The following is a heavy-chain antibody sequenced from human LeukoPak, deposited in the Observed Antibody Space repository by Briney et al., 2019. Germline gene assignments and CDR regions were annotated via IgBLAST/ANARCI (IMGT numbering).Heavy chain of an antibody. V-gene: IGHV1-69*01. CDR3: ASHGFAGRHDAFDI. J-gene: IGHJ3*02. D-gene: IGHD1-1*01. CDR2: ILPIFGTA. Sequence: ILPIFGTATYAQKFQRRVTITAHESTRTAYMELSSLRSEDTAVYYCASHGFAGRHDAFDIWGQGTMVTVSS.